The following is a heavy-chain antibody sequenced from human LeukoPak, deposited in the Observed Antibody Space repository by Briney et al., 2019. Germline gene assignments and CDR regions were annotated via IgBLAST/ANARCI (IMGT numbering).Heavy chain of an antibody. J-gene: IGHJ4*02. CDR3: ARDPIYYDSSGYYYLFDY. V-gene: IGHV4-39*07. CDR2: IYYSGST. CDR1: GGSISSSSYY. Sequence: TLSLTCTVSGGSISSSSYYWGWLRQPPGKGLEWIGSIYYSGSTYYNPSLKSRVTISVDTSKNQFSLKLSSVTAADTAVYYCARDPIYYDSSGYYYLFDYWGQGTLVTVSS. D-gene: IGHD3-22*01.